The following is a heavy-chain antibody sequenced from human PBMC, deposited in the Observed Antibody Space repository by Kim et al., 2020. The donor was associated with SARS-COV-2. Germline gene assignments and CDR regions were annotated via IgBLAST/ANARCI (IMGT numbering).Heavy chain of an antibody. Sequence: ASVKVSCKASGYTFTSYGISWVRQAPGQGLEWMGWISAYNGNTNYAQKLQGRVTMTTDTSTSTAYMELRSLRSDDTAVYYCARDPAAVYGDPYYFDYWGQGTLVTVSS. J-gene: IGHJ4*02. CDR3: ARDPAAVYGDPYYFDY. CDR2: ISAYNGNT. V-gene: IGHV1-18*04. CDR1: GYTFTSYG. D-gene: IGHD4-17*01.